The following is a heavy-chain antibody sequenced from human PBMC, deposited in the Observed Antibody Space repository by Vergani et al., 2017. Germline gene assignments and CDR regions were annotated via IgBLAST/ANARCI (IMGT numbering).Heavy chain of an antibody. D-gene: IGHD4-23*01. J-gene: IGHJ6*02. CDR3: AKARDPNCKGGNSYSYYYGLDL. CDR1: GFTFSSYA. CDR2: ISGSGGNT. Sequence: EVQLLESGGGLVQPGGSLRLSCGASGFTFSSYAMTWVRQAPGKGLEWVSAISGSGGNTFYTDSVKGRFTISRDNSKDTLYLQMNSLRVEAKAIYYCAKARDPNCKGGNSYSYYYGLDLWGQGTTVTVSS. V-gene: IGHV3-23*01.